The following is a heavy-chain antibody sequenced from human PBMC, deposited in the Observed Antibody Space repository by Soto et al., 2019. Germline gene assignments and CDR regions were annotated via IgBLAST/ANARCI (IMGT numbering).Heavy chain of an antibody. Sequence: EVQLLESGGGLVQPGGSLRLSCAASGFTFSSYAMSWVRQAPGKGLEWVSAISGSGGSTYYADSVKGRFTISRDNSKNTLYLQMNRLRAEDTAVYYCANLDIVVVPAAIQPPDYWGQGTIVTVSS. V-gene: IGHV3-23*01. CDR2: ISGSGGST. J-gene: IGHJ4*02. CDR3: ANLDIVVVPAAIQPPDY. CDR1: GFTFSSYA. D-gene: IGHD2-2*01.